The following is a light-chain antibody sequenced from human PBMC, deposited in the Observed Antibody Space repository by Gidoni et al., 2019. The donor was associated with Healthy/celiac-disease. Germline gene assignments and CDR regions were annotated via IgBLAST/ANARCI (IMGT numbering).Light chain of an antibody. CDR1: HGISKY. J-gene: IGKJ4*01. CDR2: AAS. V-gene: IGKV1-27*01. CDR3: QKYNSAPLT. Sequence: FQLTESPSPLTASVGYRVTITCLESHGISKYLDWYQQKPGKVPKLLIYAASTLQSGVPSRFSGSGSGTDFTLTISSLQPEDFAIYYCQKYNSAPLTFGGGTKVEIK.